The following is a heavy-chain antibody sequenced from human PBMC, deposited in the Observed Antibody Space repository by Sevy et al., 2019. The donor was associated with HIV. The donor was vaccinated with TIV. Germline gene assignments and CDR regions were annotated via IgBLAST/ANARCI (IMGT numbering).Heavy chain of an antibody. D-gene: IGHD6-19*01. J-gene: IGHJ4*02. V-gene: IGHV3-30-3*01. Sequence: GGSLRLSCAASGFTFSRYALHWVRQAPGKGLEWVAVISYDESDKYYAHSVKGRFTISRDNSKNTLYLQMNSLRTEDTAVYYCARGVAVHLDYWGQGTLVTVSS. CDR2: ISYDESDK. CDR3: ARGVAVHLDY. CDR1: GFTFSRYA.